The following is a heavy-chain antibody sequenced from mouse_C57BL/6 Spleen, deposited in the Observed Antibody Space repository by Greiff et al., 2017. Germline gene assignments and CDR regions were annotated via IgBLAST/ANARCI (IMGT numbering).Heavy chain of an antibody. J-gene: IGHJ4*01. V-gene: IGHV5-17*01. CDR3: ARGGLSPGDDMDY. CDR2: ISSGSSTI. Sequence: EVKVVESGGGLVKPGGSLKLSCAASGFTFSDYGMHWVRQAPEKGLEWVAYISSGSSTIYYADTVKGRFTISRDNAKNTLFLQMTSLRSEDTAMYYCARGGLSPGDDMDYWGQGTSVTVSS. D-gene: IGHD1-1*01. CDR1: GFTFSDYG.